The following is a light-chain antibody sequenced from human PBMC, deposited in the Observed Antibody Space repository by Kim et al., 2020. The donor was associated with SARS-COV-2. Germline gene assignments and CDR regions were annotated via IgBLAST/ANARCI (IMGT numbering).Light chain of an antibody. CDR1: SSDVGGYNH. CDR3: SSYAASYTIL. V-gene: IGLV2-8*01. J-gene: IGLJ2*01. CDR2: EVI. Sequence: GQSVTISCTGTSSDVGGYNHVSWYQQHPGKAPKLIIYEVIKRPSGVPDRFSGSKSGNTASLTVSGLQADDEADYYCSSYAASYTILFGGGTQLTVL.